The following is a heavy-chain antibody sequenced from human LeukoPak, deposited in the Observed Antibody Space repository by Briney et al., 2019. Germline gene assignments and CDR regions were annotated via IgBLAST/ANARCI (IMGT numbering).Heavy chain of an antibody. CDR2: ISSSSSSYI. V-gene: IGHV3-21*01. D-gene: IGHD6-25*01. J-gene: IGHJ4*02. CDR1: GFTFSSYS. CDR3: ARETFEAGSFDSSAVDDY. Sequence: GGSLRLSCAASGFTFSSYSMNWVRQAPGKGLEWVSSISSSSSSYIYYADSVKGRFTISRDNAKNSLYLQMNSLRAEDAAVYYCARETFEAGSFDSSAVDDYWGQGTLVTVSS.